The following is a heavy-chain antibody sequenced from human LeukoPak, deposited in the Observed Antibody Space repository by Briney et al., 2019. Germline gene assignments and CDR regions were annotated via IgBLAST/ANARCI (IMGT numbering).Heavy chain of an antibody. V-gene: IGHV4-30-2*01. CDR3: AREGEYGDSYL. Sequence: SETLSLTCVVSGGSISSGGYYWNWIRQAPGKGLESIGWIYHSGRTYYNPSLRGRVTISEDMSRNQFSLKLTSVTAADTAVYYCAREGEYGDSYLWGQGTLVTVSS. J-gene: IGHJ5*02. CDR1: GGSISSGGYY. CDR2: IYHSGRT. D-gene: IGHD4-17*01.